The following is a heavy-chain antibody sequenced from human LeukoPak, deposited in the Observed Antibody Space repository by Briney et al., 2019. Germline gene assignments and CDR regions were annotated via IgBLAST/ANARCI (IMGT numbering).Heavy chain of an antibody. D-gene: IGHD5-24*01. J-gene: IGHJ4*02. CDR1: GGTFSSYA. CDR2: INPNSGGT. CDR3: ARGSPRDGYNLSFDY. Sequence: GASVKVSCKASGGTFSSYAISWVRQAPGQGLEWMGWINPNSGGTNYAQKFQGRVTMTRDTSISTAYMELSRLRSDDTAVYYCARGSPRDGYNLSFDYWGQGTLVTVSS. V-gene: IGHV1-2*02.